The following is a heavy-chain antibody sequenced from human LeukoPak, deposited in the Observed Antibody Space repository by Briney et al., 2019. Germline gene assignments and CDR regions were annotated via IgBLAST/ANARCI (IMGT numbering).Heavy chain of an antibody. J-gene: IGHJ4*02. CDR2: IHDSGST. Sequence: SETLSLTCTVSGGSIGSHYWSWIRQPPGKGLEYIGYIHDSGSTNYNPFLRGRVTISVDTSKNQFSLKLSSVTAADTAVYYCARDVLAFDYWGQGTLVTVSS. CDR3: ARDVLAFDY. CDR1: GGSIGSHY. V-gene: IGHV4-59*11. D-gene: IGHD3-10*02.